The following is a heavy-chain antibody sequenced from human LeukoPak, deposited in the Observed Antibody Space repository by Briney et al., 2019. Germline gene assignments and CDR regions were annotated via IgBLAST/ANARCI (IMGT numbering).Heavy chain of an antibody. D-gene: IGHD3-10*01. Sequence: GGSLRLSCAASGFTFSNAWMSWVRQAPGKGLEWVGRIKSKTDGGTKDYAAPVKGRFTISRDDSKNTLYLKMNSLKTEDTAVYYCTTQLLWFGESLGYWGQGTLVTVSS. CDR1: GFTFSNAW. J-gene: IGHJ4*02. V-gene: IGHV3-15*01. CDR2: IKSKTDGGTK. CDR3: TTQLLWFGESLGY.